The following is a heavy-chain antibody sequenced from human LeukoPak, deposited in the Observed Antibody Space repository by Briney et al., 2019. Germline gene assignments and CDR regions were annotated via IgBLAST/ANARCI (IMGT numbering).Heavy chain of an antibody. D-gene: IGHD6-13*01. V-gene: IGHV3-48*01. CDR2: ISSSSSTI. CDR1: GFTFSSYS. Sequence: GVSLRLSCAASGFTFSSYSMNWVRQAPGKGLEWVSYISSSSSTIYYADSVKGRFTISRDNAKNSLCLQMNSLRAEDTSVYYCARDASSSWYRAEYFQHWGQGTLVTVSS. J-gene: IGHJ1*01. CDR3: ARDASSSWYRAEYFQH.